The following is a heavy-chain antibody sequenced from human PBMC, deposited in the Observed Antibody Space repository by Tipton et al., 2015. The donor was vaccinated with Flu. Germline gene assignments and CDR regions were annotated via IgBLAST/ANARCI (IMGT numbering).Heavy chain of an antibody. V-gene: IGHV4-59*07. D-gene: IGHD7-27*01. CDR2: IYYSGST. J-gene: IGHJ4*01. CDR3: AIKVANWGIWEPLDY. Sequence: TLSLTCTVSGGSISSYYWSWIRQPPGKGLEWIGYIYYSGSTNYNPSLKSRVTISVDTSKNQFSLKLNSVTAADTAVYYCAIKVANWGIWEPLDYWGHGTLDTVSS. CDR1: GGSISSYY.